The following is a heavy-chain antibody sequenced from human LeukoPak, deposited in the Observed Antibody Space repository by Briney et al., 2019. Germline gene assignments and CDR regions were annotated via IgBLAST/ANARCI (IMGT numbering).Heavy chain of an antibody. J-gene: IGHJ4*02. CDR3: ARVDDGGYFDY. V-gene: IGHV3-74*01. Sequence: GGSLRLSCAASGFTFSSYWMHWVRQAPGKGLVWVSRINTDGSSTSYADSVKGRFTISRDNAKNTLYLQMNSLRAEDTAVYYCARVDDGGYFDYWGQGTLVTVSS. CDR2: INTDGSST. D-gene: IGHD2-15*01. CDR1: GFTFSSYW.